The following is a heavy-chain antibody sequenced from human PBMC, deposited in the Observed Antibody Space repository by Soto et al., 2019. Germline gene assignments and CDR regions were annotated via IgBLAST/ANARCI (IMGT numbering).Heavy chain of an antibody. J-gene: IGHJ4*02. D-gene: IGHD6-13*01. CDR2: ISYDGSNK. CDR1: GFTFSSYA. Sequence: HPGGSLRLSCAASGFTFSSYAMHWVRQAPGKGLEWVAVISYDGSNKYYADSVKGRFTISRDNSKNTLYLQMNSLRAEDTAVYYCARALSSSWPFLGYWGQGTLVTVSS. CDR3: ARALSSSWPFLGY. V-gene: IGHV3-30-3*01.